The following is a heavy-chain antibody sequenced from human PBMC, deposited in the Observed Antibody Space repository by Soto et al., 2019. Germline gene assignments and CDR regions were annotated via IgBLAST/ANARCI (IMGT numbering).Heavy chain of an antibody. Sequence: TETLSLTCAVYGGSFSGYYWSWIRQPPGKGLEWIGEINHSGSTNYNPSLKSRVTISVDTSKNQFSLKLSSVTAADTAVYYCARRYDAVTFDAFDIWGQGTMVTVSS. CDR3: ARRYDAVTFDAFDI. D-gene: IGHD3-3*01. CDR1: GGSFSGYY. J-gene: IGHJ3*02. CDR2: INHSGST. V-gene: IGHV4-34*01.